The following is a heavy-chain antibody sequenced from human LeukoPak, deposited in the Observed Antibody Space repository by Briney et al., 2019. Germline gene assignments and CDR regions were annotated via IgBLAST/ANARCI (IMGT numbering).Heavy chain of an antibody. D-gene: IGHD3-22*01. CDR1: GGSISSSGYY. J-gene: IGHJ5*01. V-gene: IGHV3-23*01. Sequence: ETLSLTCTVSGGSISSSGYYWGWIRQPPGKGLEWVASMCGTAGCTFYPDSVKGRFTISRDNSKNVLYLRMNSLTAEDTAIYYCAKDRPNFHENSGHYYRRDGDSWGQGTLVTVSS. CDR3: AKDRPNFHENSGHYYRRDGDS. CDR2: MCGTAGCT.